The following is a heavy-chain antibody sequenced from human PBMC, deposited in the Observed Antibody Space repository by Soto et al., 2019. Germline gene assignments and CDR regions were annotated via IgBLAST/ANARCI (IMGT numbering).Heavy chain of an antibody. V-gene: IGHV4-59*08. CDR2: IYYSGST. J-gene: IGHJ3*02. Sequence: SETLSLTCTVSGGSISSYYWSWIRQPPGKGLEWIGYIYYSGSTNYNPSLKSRVTISVDTSKNQFSLKLSSVTAADTAVYYCARHFLNDAFDIWGQGTMVTVSS. CDR3: ARHFLNDAFDI. CDR1: GGSISSYY.